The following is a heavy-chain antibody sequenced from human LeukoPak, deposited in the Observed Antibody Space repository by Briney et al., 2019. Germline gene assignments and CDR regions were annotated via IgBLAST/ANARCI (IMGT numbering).Heavy chain of an antibody. D-gene: IGHD5-18*01. CDR1: GYSFTNYL. V-gene: IGHV5-51*01. Sequence: GESLKISCKGSGYSFTNYLIGWVRQMPGKGLEWMGIIYPGDSDTRYGPSFQGQVTIPADKSISTAYLQWSSLKASDTAMYYCARGGRYSYGSSEHWGQGTLVTVSS. J-gene: IGHJ1*01. CDR2: IYPGDSDT. CDR3: ARGGRYSYGSSEH.